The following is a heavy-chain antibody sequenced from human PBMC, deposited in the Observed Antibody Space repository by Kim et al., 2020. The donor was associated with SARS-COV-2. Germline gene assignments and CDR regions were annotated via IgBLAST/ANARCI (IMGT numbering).Heavy chain of an antibody. CDR3: ARYGLYSSSRNPFDY. D-gene: IGHD6-13*01. V-gene: IGHV3-7*03. J-gene: IGHJ4*02. Sequence: DSVKGRFTISRDNAKNSLYLQRNSLRAEDTAVYYCARYGLYSSSRNPFDYWGQGTLVTVSS.